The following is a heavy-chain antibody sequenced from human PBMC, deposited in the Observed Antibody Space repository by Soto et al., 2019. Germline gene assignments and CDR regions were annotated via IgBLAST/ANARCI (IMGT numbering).Heavy chain of an antibody. J-gene: IGHJ4*01. CDR1: GLTFSNFW. CDR3: ATLNSFGSDF. V-gene: IGHV3-74*01. D-gene: IGHD3-3*01. CDR2: VTSDGTTT. Sequence: GGSLRLSCAVSGLTFSNFWMHWVRQAPGKGLVWVSRVTSDGTTTDYADSVKGRFTISRDNAKNTVFLQMNSLRAEDTAVYYCATLNSFGSDFWGHGTLVTVSS.